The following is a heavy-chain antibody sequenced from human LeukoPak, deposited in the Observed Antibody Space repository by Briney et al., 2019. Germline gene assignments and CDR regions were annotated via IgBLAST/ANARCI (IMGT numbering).Heavy chain of an antibody. CDR3: ARKETGYSSSWYDY. D-gene: IGHD6-13*01. Sequence: SVKVSCKASGGTFSSYAISWVRQAPGQGLEWMGGIIPIFGTANYAQKFQGRVTITADKSTSTAYMELSSLRSEDTAVYYCARKETGYSSSWYDYWGQGTLVTVSS. CDR1: GGTFSSYA. V-gene: IGHV1-69*06. J-gene: IGHJ4*02. CDR2: IIPIFGTA.